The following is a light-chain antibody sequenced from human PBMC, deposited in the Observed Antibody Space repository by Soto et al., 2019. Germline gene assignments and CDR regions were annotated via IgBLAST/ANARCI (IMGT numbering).Light chain of an antibody. J-gene: IGKJ1*01. CDR1: QSVTSSY. CDR3: QQYGSSQS. Sequence: EIVLTQSPGTLSLSPGERATLSCRASQSVTSSYLAWYQQKPGQAPSLLIYGASSRATGIPGRFSGSGSGTDFTLTISRLEPEDFAVYYCQQYGSSQSFGQGTKVDIK. CDR2: GAS. V-gene: IGKV3-20*01.